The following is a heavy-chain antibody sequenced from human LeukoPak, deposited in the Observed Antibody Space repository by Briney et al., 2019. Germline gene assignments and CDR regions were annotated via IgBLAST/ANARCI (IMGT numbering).Heavy chain of an antibody. J-gene: IGHJ4*02. D-gene: IGHD3-22*01. CDR1: GYTFAAYY. Sequence: ASVKVSCKASGYTFAAYYMHRVRQAPGQGLEWMGRINPNSGGTDYAHKFQGRVTMTTDTSINTAYMELTWLRSDDTAVYYCVRDPNYHDTSGSIGCNYWGQGTLVTVSS. CDR3: VRDPNYHDTSGSIGCNY. CDR2: INPNSGGT. V-gene: IGHV1-2*06.